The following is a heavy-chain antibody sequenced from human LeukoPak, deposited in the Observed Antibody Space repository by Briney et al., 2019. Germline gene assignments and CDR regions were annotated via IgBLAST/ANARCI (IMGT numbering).Heavy chain of an antibody. D-gene: IGHD4-11*01. CDR2: IHYSGTT. CDR3: ARGTPYNP. J-gene: IGHJ5*02. V-gene: IGHV4-39*07. CDR1: GVSISSGTYY. Sequence: PSETLSLTCTVSGVSISSGTYYWGWIRQPPGKGLEWIGSIHYSGTTYYNPSLKSRGTISIDTSKNQFSLRLRSVTAADTAVYYCARGTPYNPWGQGTLVTVSS.